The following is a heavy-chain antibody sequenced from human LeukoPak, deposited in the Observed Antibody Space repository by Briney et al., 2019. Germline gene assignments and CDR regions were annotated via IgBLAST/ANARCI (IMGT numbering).Heavy chain of an antibody. CDR2: IWYDGSNK. Sequence: GRPLRLSCAASGFTFSSYGMHWVRQAPGKGLEWVAVIWYDGSNKYYADSVKGRFTISRDNSKNTLYLQMNSLRAEDTAVYYCARMTTVTSDLDYWGQGTLVTVSS. CDR3: ARMTTVTSDLDY. CDR1: GFTFSSYG. D-gene: IGHD4-17*01. V-gene: IGHV3-33*01. J-gene: IGHJ4*02.